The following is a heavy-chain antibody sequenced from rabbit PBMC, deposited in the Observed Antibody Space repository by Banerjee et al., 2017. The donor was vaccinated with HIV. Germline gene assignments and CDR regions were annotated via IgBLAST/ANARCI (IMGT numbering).Heavy chain of an antibody. J-gene: IGHJ4*01. V-gene: IGHV1S45*01. CDR2: INTSSGNT. Sequence: QEQLEESGGDLVKPEGSLTLTCTASGFSFSNKYVMCWVRQAPGKGLEWIACINTSSGNTVYASWAKGRFTISKTSSTTVTLQMTSLTVADTATYFCAKFGTDYVAYDLWGPGTLVTVS. CDR3: AKFGTDYVAYDL. D-gene: IGHD6-1*01. CDR1: GFSFSNKYV.